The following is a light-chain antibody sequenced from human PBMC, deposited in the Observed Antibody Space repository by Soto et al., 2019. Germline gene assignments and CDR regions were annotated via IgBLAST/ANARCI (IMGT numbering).Light chain of an antibody. Sequence: QSALTQPRSVSGSPGQSVTISCTGTSSDVGGYNYVSWYQQHPGKAPKLMIYDVSKRPSGVPDRFSGSKSGNTASLTISGLQAEDEADYYCCSYAGSSVLFGGGTKLTVL. CDR1: SSDVGGYNY. CDR2: DVS. J-gene: IGLJ2*01. V-gene: IGLV2-11*01. CDR3: CSYAGSSVL.